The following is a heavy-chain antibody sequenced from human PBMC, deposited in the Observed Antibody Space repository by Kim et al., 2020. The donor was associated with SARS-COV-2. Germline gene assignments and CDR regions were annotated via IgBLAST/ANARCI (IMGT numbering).Heavy chain of an antibody. V-gene: IGHV1-46*01. J-gene: IGHJ4*02. Sequence: YGKSVKGRVTMTMDTSTSTVYMELGSLRSEDTAVYYCAREGSSKEFDYWGQGTLVTVSS. CDR3: AREGSSKEFDY. D-gene: IGHD6-13*01.